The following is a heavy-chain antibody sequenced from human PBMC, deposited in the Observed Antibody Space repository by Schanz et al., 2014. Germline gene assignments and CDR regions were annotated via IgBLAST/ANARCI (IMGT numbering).Heavy chain of an antibody. J-gene: IGHJ4*02. V-gene: IGHV1-18*01. CDR3: ARDQSPYTNSSDVRYFDY. CDR2: ISPYNGNT. Sequence: QVQLVQSEAEVKKPGSSVKVSCKASGGTFSSYTISWVRQAPGQGLEWMGWISPYNGNTNYAQKLQGRLTMTADTSTSTAYMDLRSLRSDDTAVYYCARDQSPYTNSSDVRYFDYWGQGSLVTVSS. D-gene: IGHD6-6*01. CDR1: GGTFSSYT.